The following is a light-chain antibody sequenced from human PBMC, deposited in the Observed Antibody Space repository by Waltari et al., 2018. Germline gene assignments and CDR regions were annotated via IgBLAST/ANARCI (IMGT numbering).Light chain of an antibody. CDR1: RGYSRNV. V-gene: IGLV4-69*01. J-gene: IGLJ3*02. CDR2: VNSDGSH. Sequence: LVLTQSPSASASLGASVKLTCTLSRGYSRNVIAWLQQQPGKGPRYLMKVNSDGSHRKGDDIPDRFSASNSGTECYLTISSLQSEDEADYYCQTGGQGTWVFGGGTKLTVL. CDR3: QTGGQGTWV.